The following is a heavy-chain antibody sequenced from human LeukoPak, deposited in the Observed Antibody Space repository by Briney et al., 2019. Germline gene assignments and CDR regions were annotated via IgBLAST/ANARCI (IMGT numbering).Heavy chain of an antibody. J-gene: IGHJ2*01. D-gene: IGHD7-27*01. Sequence: KPSETLSLTCTVSSYSISTDYYWGWIRQPPGKGLEWIGSIYHSGNTNYSPSLKSRVAISVDTSKNQFSLKLTSVTAADTAVYYCARGITGEALWYFDLWGRGTLVTVSS. CDR1: SYSISTDYY. CDR2: IYHSGNT. V-gene: IGHV4-38-2*02. CDR3: ARGITGEALWYFDL.